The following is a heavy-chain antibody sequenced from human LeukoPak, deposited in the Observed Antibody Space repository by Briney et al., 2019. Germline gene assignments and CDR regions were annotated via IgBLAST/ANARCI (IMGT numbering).Heavy chain of an antibody. CDR2: TNHSGST. D-gene: IGHD3-3*01. Sequence: SETLSLTCAVYGGSFSGYYWSWIRQPPGKGLEWIGETNHSGSTNYYPSLKSRVTISVDTSKNQFSLKLSSVTAAGTAVYYCAGVGYDFWSGSGIRNWGQGTLVTVSS. CDR3: AGVGYDFWSGSGIRN. V-gene: IGHV4-34*01. CDR1: GGSFSGYY. J-gene: IGHJ4*02.